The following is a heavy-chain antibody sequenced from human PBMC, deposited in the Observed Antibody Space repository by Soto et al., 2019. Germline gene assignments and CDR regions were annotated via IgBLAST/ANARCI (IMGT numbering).Heavy chain of an antibody. V-gene: IGHV3-7*01. D-gene: IGHD2-21*01. CDR3: ARGFQAFDI. CDR1: GFPFSSYW. CDR2: IKQDGSEK. Sequence: GGSLRLSCAASGFPFSSYWMSWVRQAPGKGLEWVANIKQDGSEKYYVDSVKGRFTISRDNAKNSLYLQMNSLRAEDTAVYYCARGFQAFDIWGQGTMVTVSS. J-gene: IGHJ3*02.